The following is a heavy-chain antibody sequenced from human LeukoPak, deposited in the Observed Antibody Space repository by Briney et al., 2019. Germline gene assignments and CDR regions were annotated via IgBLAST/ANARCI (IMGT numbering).Heavy chain of an antibody. Sequence: GGSLRLSCAASGFTFSSYSMNWVRQAPGKGLEWVAVISYDGSNKYYADSVKGRFTISRDNSKNTLYLQMNSLRAEDTAVYYCAKEDPYYYDSSGCLSYWGQGTLVTVSS. D-gene: IGHD3-22*01. J-gene: IGHJ4*02. CDR3: AKEDPYYYDSSGCLSY. CDR2: ISYDGSNK. CDR1: GFTFSSYS. V-gene: IGHV3-30*18.